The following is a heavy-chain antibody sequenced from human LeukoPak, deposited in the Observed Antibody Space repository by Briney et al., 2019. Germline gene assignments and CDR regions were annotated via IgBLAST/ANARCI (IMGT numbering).Heavy chain of an antibody. J-gene: IGHJ4*02. V-gene: IGHV3-7*01. CDR2: IKQDGSEK. Sequence: PGGSLRLSCAASGFTFSSYWMSWVRQAPGKGLEWVANIKQDGSEKYYVDSVKGRFTISRDNAKNSLYLQMNSLRAEDTAVYYCARTRLQIAAAGTQTLYFDYWGQGTLVTVSS. CDR3: ARTRLQIAAAGTQTLYFDY. CDR1: GFTFSSYW. D-gene: IGHD6-13*01.